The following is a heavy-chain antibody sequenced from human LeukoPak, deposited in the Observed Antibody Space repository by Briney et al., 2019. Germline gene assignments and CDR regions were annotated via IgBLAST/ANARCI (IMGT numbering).Heavy chain of an antibody. CDR3: ARDRYCSSTSCPTGDDAFDI. J-gene: IGHJ3*02. D-gene: IGHD2-2*01. Sequence: GGSLRLSCAASGFTFSSYWMHWVRQAPGKGLVWVSRINSDGSSTSYADSVKGRFTISRDNAKNTLYPQMNSLRAEDTAVHYCARDRYCSSTSCPTGDDAFDIWGQGTMVTVSS. CDR1: GFTFSSYW. CDR2: INSDGSST. V-gene: IGHV3-74*01.